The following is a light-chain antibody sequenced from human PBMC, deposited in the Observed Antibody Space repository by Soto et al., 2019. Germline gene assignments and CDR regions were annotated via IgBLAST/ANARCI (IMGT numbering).Light chain of an antibody. CDR3: ASWDDRLSAVV. V-gene: IGLV1-47*02. CDR2: SNN. J-gene: IGLJ2*01. CDR1: SSNIVGTNY. Sequence: QSVLTQPPSASGTPGQKVIISCSGSSSNIVGTNYAYWYQQLPGAAPKLLMHSNNLRPSGVPDRISGSTSGTAASLAISGLRSEDEAGYFCASWDDRLSAVVFGGGTKLTVL.